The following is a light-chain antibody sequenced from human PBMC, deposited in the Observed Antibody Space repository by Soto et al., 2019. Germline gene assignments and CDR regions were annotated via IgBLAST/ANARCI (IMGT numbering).Light chain of an antibody. CDR1: TSNIGSNY. V-gene: IGLV1-44*01. Sequence: QPVLTQPPSASGTPGQRVTISCSGSTSNIGSNYVNWYQQLPGTAPKLLIYSNNQRPSGVPDRFSGSKSGPSASLAISGLQSEDEADYYCAAWDDSLNGWVFGGGTKLTVL. CDR3: AAWDDSLNGWV. J-gene: IGLJ3*02. CDR2: SNN.